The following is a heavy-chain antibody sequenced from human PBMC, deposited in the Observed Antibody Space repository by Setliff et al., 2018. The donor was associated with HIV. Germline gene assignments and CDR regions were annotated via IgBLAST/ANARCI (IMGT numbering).Heavy chain of an antibody. CDR2: IFTSGDT. Sequence: SETLSLTCTVSGVSISNYYWNWIRQPPGKGLEWIGYIFTSGDTNYNPSLRSRVTISVDTSKNQFSLRLSSVTAADTAVYYCARTRGYTYGYIDSWGQGILVTVSS. V-gene: IGHV4-4*08. D-gene: IGHD5-18*01. CDR1: GVSISNYY. J-gene: IGHJ4*02. CDR3: ARTRGYTYGYIDS.